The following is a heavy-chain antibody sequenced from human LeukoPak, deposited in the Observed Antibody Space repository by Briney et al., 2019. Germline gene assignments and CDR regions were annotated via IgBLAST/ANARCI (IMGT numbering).Heavy chain of an antibody. V-gene: IGHV4-4*07. CDR2: IYTSGST. CDR3: ARDRYYYDTSGPPLDI. D-gene: IGHD3-22*01. Sequence: SETLSLTCTVSGGSISSYYWSWIRQPAGKGLEWIGRIYTSGSTNYNPSLKSRVTMSVDTSKNQFSLKLSSVTAADTAVYYCARDRYYYDTSGPPLDIWGQGTMVTVSS. J-gene: IGHJ3*02. CDR1: GGSISSYY.